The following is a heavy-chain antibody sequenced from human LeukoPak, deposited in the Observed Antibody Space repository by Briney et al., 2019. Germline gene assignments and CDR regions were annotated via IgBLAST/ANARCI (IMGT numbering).Heavy chain of an antibody. V-gene: IGHV4-59*08. CDR2: IYYSGST. CDR1: GGSISSYY. J-gene: IGHJ4*02. CDR3: ARHRIFWWGTAGLNFDY. Sequence: SETLSLTCTVSGGSISSYYWSWIRQPPGKGLEWIGNIYYSGSTNYNPSLKSRVTISVDTSKNQFSLKLSSVTAADTAVYYCARHRIFWWGTAGLNFDYWGQGTLVTVSS. D-gene: IGHD2-21*01.